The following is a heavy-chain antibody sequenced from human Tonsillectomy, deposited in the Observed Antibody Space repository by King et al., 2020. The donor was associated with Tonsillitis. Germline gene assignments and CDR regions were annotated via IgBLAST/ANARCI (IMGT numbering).Heavy chain of an antibody. J-gene: IGHJ4*02. CDR1: GYSISSGYY. CDR3: ARGSRSGNFDY. CDR2: TYHSGST. Sequence: VQLQESGPGLVKPSETLSLTCAVSGYSISSGYYWGWIRQPPGKGLEWIGSTYHSGSTYYNPSLKSRVTISVDTSKNQFSLKLSSVTAADTAVYYCARGSRSGNFDYWGQGTLVTVSS. D-gene: IGHD2-15*01. V-gene: IGHV4-38-2*01.